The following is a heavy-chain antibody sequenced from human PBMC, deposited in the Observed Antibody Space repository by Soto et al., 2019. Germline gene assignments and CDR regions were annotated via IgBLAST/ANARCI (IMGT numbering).Heavy chain of an antibody. CDR1: GNTFTNYD. Sequence: QVQLVQSGAEVKKPGASVKVSCKASGNTFTNYDINWVRQATGQGLEYLGWMNPNSGDTAYVQKFQGRVTMTWDTSIPTPHRERRSRRSGDPAVFFCGRGVKSGASAGGSTPGGQETLVPVSS. CDR2: MNPNSGDT. D-gene: IGHD3-10*01. V-gene: IGHV1-8*01. CDR3: GRGVKSGASAGGSTP. J-gene: IGHJ5*02.